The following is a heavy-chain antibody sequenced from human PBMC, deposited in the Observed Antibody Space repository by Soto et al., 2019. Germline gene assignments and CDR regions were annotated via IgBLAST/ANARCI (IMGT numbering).Heavy chain of an antibody. V-gene: IGHV3-21*01. Sequence: EVQLVESGGGLVKPGGSLRLSCAASGFTFSSYSMNWVRQAPGKGQDWVSSISSSSSYIYYADSVKGRFTISRDNAKNSLYLQMNSLRAEDTAVYYCAFAGSGSYSNVPDAFDIWGQGTMVTVSS. J-gene: IGHJ3*02. CDR3: AFAGSGSYSNVPDAFDI. D-gene: IGHD3-10*01. CDR1: GFTFSSYS. CDR2: ISSSSSYI.